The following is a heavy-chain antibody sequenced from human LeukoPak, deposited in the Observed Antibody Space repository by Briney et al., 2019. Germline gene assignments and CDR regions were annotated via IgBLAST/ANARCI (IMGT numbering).Heavy chain of an antibody. Sequence: GASVKVSCKASGYTFTSYDINWVRQATGQGLEWMGWMNPNSGNTGYAQKFQGRVTMTRNTSISTAYMELSSLRSEDTAVYYCLVLEPYSSSWYDWFDPWGQGTLVTVSS. CDR1: GYTFTSYD. D-gene: IGHD6-13*01. J-gene: IGHJ5*02. CDR3: LVLEPYSSSWYDWFDP. V-gene: IGHV1-8*01. CDR2: MNPNSGNT.